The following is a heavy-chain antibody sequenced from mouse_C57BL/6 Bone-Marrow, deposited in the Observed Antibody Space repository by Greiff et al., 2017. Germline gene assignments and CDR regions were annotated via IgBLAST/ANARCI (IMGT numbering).Heavy chain of an antibody. CDR3: ERRMYYGNYVMDY. J-gene: IGHJ4*01. D-gene: IGHD2-1*01. CDR1: GYTFTDYN. CDR2: INPNNGGT. V-gene: IGHV1-18*01. Sequence: EVQLQQSGPELVKPGASVKIPCKASGYTFTDYNMDWVKQSHGKSLEWIGDINPNNGGTIYNQKFKGKATLTIEKSASTAYMELRSLTSEDTAVYYCERRMYYGNYVMDYWGQGTSATVSS.